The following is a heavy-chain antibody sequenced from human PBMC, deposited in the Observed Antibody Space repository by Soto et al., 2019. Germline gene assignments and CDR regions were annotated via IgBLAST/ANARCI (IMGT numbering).Heavy chain of an antibody. D-gene: IGHD4-17*01. J-gene: IGHJ4*02. V-gene: IGHV1-46*01. CDR2: INPSGGST. CDR3: ARDPAVTNPDHENYFDY. Sequence: ASVKVSCKASGYTFTSYYMHWVRQAPGQGLEWMGIINPSGGSTSYAQKFQGRVTMTRDTSTSTVYMELSSLRSEDTAVYYCARDPAVTNPDHENYFDYWGQGTLVTVSS. CDR1: GYTFTSYY.